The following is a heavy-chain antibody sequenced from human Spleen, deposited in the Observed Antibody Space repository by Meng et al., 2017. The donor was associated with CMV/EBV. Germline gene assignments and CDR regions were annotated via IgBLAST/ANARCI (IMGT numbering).Heavy chain of an antibody. D-gene: IGHD2-15*01. V-gene: IGHV1-46*01. CDR1: GYTFTGYY. CDR2: INPSGGST. J-gene: IGHJ5*02. Sequence: SGYTFTGYYMHWVRQAPGQGLEWMGIINPSGGSTSYARKFQGRVTMTRDTSTSTVYMELSSLRSEDTAVYYCARGGRVVVAATSWFDPWGQGTLVTVSS. CDR3: ARGGRVVVAATSWFDP.